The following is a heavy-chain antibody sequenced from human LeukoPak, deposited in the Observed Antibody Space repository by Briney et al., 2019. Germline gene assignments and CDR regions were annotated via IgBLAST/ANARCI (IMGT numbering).Heavy chain of an antibody. CDR1: GFTFSSYT. Sequence: GGSLRLSCAASGFTFSSYTMHWVRQAPGKVLEWVAVISYDAKVKFYADSVKGRFTISRDNSDNTLYLQMDSLGADDTALYYCARDPTTRTPDYFDYWGQGTLVTVSS. J-gene: IGHJ4*02. CDR2: ISYDAKVK. CDR3: ARDPTTRTPDYFDY. V-gene: IGHV3-30*04. D-gene: IGHD1-14*01.